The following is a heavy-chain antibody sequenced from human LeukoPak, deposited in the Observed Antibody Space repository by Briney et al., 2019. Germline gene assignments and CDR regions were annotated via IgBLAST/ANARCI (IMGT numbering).Heavy chain of an antibody. CDR3: ARDRGFGQADV. CDR2: IKQDGGEK. J-gene: IGHJ6*04. D-gene: IGHD3-10*01. Sequence: GGSLRLSCAASGFTFSGYWMSWLRQAPGKGLEWVANIKQDGGEKYYVDSGKGRFTISRDNAKNSLYLQMNSLRAEDTAVYYCARDRGFGQADVWGKGTTVTVSS. CDR1: GFTFSGYW. V-gene: IGHV3-7*01.